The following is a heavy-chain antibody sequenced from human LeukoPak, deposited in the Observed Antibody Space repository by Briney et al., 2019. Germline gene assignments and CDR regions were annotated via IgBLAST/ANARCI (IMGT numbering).Heavy chain of an antibody. D-gene: IGHD3-9*01. J-gene: IGHJ6*02. CDR2: LYSGGST. CDR1: GFTVSSNY. Sequence: PGGSLRLSCAASGFTVSSNYMSWLRQAPGMGLEWVSILYSGGSTYYADSVKGRFTISRDNSKNTLYLQMNTLRVEDTAVYYCTRDLMDYDVSTGLHHYYMDVWGQGTTVTVSS. CDR3: TRDLMDYDVSTGLHHYYMDV. V-gene: IGHV3-53*01.